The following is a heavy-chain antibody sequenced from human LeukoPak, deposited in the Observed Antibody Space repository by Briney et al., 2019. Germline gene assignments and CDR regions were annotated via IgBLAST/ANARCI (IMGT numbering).Heavy chain of an antibody. V-gene: IGHV3-9*01. Sequence: GGSLRLSCAASGFTFDDYAMHWVRQAPGKGLEWVSGISWNSGSIGYADSVKGRFTISRDNAKNSLYLQMNSLRAEDTAVYYCARMGSTSGYYYGMDVWGQGTTVTVSS. CDR2: ISWNSGSI. J-gene: IGHJ6*02. CDR3: ARMGSTSGYYYGMDV. CDR1: GFTFDDYA. D-gene: IGHD2-2*01.